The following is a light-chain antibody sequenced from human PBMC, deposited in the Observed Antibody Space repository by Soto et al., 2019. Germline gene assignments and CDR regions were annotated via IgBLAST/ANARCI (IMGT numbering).Light chain of an antibody. V-gene: IGLV2-23*01. Sequence: QSALTQPASVSGSPGQSITISCTGTSSDVGGYNLVSWYQQYPGNAPKVMIYEGSERPSGVSKRFSGSKSGNTASLTIPGLQAEDEAAYYCCSYASGNTWVFGGGTKLTVL. CDR1: SSDVGGYNL. J-gene: IGLJ3*02. CDR3: CSYASGNTWV. CDR2: EGS.